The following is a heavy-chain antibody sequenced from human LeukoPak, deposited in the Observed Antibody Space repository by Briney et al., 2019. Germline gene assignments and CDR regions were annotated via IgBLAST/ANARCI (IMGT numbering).Heavy chain of an antibody. J-gene: IGHJ4*02. Sequence: GGSLRLSCAASGFTFSSYGMHWVRQAPGKGLEWVAVISYDGSNKYYADSVKGRFTISRDNSKNTLYLQMNSLRAEDTAVYYCAKEATYYYDSSGYPDYWGQGTLVTVSS. CDR3: AKEATYYYDSSGYPDY. CDR1: GFTFSSYG. V-gene: IGHV3-30*18. CDR2: ISYDGSNK. D-gene: IGHD3-22*01.